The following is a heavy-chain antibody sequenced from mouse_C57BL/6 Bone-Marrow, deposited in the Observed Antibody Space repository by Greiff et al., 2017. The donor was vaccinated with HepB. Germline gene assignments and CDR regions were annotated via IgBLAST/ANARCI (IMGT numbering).Heavy chain of an antibody. CDR3: ARERGLDYFDY. Sequence: VQLQQPGAELVRPGSSVKLSCKASGYTFTSYWMDWVKQRPGQGLEWIGNIYPSDSETHYNQKFKDKATLTVDKSSSTAYMQLSSLTSEDSAVYYWARERGLDYFDYWGQGTTLTVSS. V-gene: IGHV1-61*01. J-gene: IGHJ2*01. D-gene: IGHD3-1*01. CDR1: GYTFTSYW. CDR2: IYPSDSET.